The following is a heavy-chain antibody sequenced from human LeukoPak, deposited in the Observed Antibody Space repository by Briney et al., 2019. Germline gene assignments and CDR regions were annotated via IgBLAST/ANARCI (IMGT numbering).Heavy chain of an antibody. CDR3: ARGRAYCGGDCYPHWFDP. J-gene: IGHJ5*02. CDR1: GFTFSNYW. V-gene: IGHV3-74*01. Sequence: GGSLRLSCVVSGFTFSNYWMFWVRQVPGKGLEWVSQIYNDGATTTYADSVKGRFTISGDNAKNSLSLQMNSLRAEDTAVYYCARGRAYCGGDCYPHWFDPWGQGTLVTVSS. D-gene: IGHD2-21*02. CDR2: IYNDGATT.